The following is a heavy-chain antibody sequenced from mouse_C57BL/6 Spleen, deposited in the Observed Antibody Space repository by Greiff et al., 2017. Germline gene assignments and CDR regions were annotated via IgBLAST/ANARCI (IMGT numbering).Heavy chain of an antibody. CDR3: SRRDEAWFAY. V-gene: IGHV1-80*01. D-gene: IGHD3-3*01. CDR1: GYAFSSYW. Sequence: VKLQESGAELVKPGASVKISCKASGYAFSSYWMNWVKQRPGKGLEWIGQIYPGDGDTNYNGTFKGKATLTADKSSSTAYMQLSSLTAEDSAVYFCSRRDEAWFAYWGQGTLVTVSA. CDR2: IYPGDGDT. J-gene: IGHJ3*01.